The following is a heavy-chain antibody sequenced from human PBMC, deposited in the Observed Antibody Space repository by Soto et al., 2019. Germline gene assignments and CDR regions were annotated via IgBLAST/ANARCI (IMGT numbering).Heavy chain of an antibody. D-gene: IGHD6-13*01. Sequence: QVQLVQSGAEVKKPGASAKVSCKASGYTFTGYYMHWVRQAPGQGLEWMGWINPNSGGTNYAQKFQGRVTMTRDTSISTAYMELSRLRSDDTAVYYCASYRGGSSWYHRQYYFDYWGQGTLVTVSS. CDR2: INPNSGGT. CDR3: ASYRGGSSWYHRQYYFDY. J-gene: IGHJ4*02. CDR1: GYTFTGYY. V-gene: IGHV1-2*02.